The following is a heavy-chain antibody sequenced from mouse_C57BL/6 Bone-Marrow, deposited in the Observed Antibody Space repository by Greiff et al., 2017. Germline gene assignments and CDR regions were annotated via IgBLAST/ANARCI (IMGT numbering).Heavy chain of an antibody. V-gene: IGHV5-6*01. CDR1: GFTFSSYG. D-gene: IGHD2-12*01. CDR3: ARKGLENFTF. Sequence: EVQLQESGGDLVKPGGSLTLSCAASGFTFSSYGMSWVRQTPDKRLEWVATISSGGSYTYYPDSVKGRFTISRDNAKNTLYLQMSSLKSEDTAMYYCARKGLENFTFWGQGTTLTVSS. J-gene: IGHJ2*01. CDR2: ISSGGSYT.